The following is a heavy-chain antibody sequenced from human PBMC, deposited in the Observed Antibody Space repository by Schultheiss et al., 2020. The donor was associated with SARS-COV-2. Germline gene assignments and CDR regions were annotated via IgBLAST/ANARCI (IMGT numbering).Heavy chain of an antibody. CDR1: GYTFTSYD. V-gene: IGHV1-8*01. D-gene: IGHD3-10*01. J-gene: IGHJ4*02. Sequence: ASVKVSCKASGYTFTSYDINWVRQATGQGLEWMGWMNPNSGNTGYAQKFQGRVTMTRDTSISTAYMELSRLRSDDTAVYYCALITMGGYYFDYWGQGTLVTVSS. CDR2: MNPNSGNT. CDR3: ALITMGGYYFDY.